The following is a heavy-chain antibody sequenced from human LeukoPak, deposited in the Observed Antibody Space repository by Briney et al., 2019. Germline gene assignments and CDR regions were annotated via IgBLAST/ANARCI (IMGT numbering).Heavy chain of an antibody. D-gene: IGHD3-10*01. V-gene: IGHV7-4-1*02. J-gene: IGHJ5*02. Sequence: ASVKVSCKASGYTFTNYAMNWVRQAPGQGLEWMGWINTNTGNPTYAQGFTGRFVFSLDTSVSTAYLQISSLKAGDTAVYHCARGGITIIRGVTNWFDPWGQGTLVTVSS. CDR2: INTNTGNP. CDR1: GYTFTNYA. CDR3: ARGGITIIRGVTNWFDP.